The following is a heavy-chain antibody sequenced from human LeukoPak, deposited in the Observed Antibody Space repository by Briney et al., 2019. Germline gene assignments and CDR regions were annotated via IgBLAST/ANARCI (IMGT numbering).Heavy chain of an antibody. Sequence: GGSLRLSCAASGFTFSTHAMTWVRQAPGKGLEWVSSIDSSGDYTFYADSVKGRFTISRDNSKDTLYLQLSDLRAEDTAIYYCGKEFSSGWFFWGQGTLVSVSS. V-gene: IGHV3-23*01. CDR1: GFTFSTHA. D-gene: IGHD6-13*01. J-gene: IGHJ4*02. CDR2: IDSSGDYT. CDR3: GKEFSSGWFF.